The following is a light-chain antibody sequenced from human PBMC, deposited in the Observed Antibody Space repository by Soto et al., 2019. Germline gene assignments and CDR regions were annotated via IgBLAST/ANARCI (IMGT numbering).Light chain of an antibody. CDR2: AAS. CDR1: QGISAF. CDR3: QKYNSAPLT. V-gene: IGKV1-27*01. J-gene: IGKJ4*01. Sequence: DIQMTQSPSSLSASLENRVNITCRASQGISAFLAWFQQKPEKVPKLLIYAASILQSGVPSRFSGSVSGTDFTLTISSLQPEDVATYYCQKYNSAPLTFGGGTKVEIK.